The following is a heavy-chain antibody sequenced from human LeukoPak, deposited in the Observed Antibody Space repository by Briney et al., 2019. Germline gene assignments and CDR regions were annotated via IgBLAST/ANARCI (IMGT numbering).Heavy chain of an antibody. Sequence: GRSLRLSCAASGFTFSSYAMHWVRQAPGKGLEWVAVISYDGSNKYYADSVKGRFTISRDNSKNTLYLQMNSLRAEDTAVYYCARDRNYGSYNFDYWGQGTLVTVSS. V-gene: IGHV3-30-3*01. D-gene: IGHD1-7*01. CDR1: GFTFSSYA. CDR2: ISYDGSNK. CDR3: ARDRNYGSYNFDY. J-gene: IGHJ4*02.